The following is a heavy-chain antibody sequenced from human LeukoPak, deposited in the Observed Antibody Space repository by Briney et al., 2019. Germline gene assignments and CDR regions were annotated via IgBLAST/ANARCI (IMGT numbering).Heavy chain of an antibody. J-gene: IGHJ5*02. Sequence: SVKVSCKASGGTFSSYAISWVRQAPGQGLEWMGRIIPILGIANYAQKFQGRVTITADKSTSTAYMELSSLRSEDTAVYYCARDRRVSQPLLQLGHWFDPWGQGTLVTVSS. CDR2: IIPILGIA. V-gene: IGHV1-69*04. CDR3: ARDRRVSQPLLQLGHWFDP. D-gene: IGHD1-26*01. CDR1: GGTFSSYA.